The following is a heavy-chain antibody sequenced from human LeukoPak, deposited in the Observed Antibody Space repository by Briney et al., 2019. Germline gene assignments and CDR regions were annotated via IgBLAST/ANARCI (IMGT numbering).Heavy chain of an antibody. D-gene: IGHD5-18*01. J-gene: IGHJ4*02. V-gene: IGHV5-51*01. Sequence: GASLKISCRGSGSSFTSYWIGWVRQMPGKGLEWMGIIYPGDSDTRYSPSFQGQVTISADKSINTAYLQWSSLKASDTAIYYCARRGEAMDPFDYWGQGTLVTVSS. CDR1: GSSFTSYW. CDR2: IYPGDSDT. CDR3: ARRGEAMDPFDY.